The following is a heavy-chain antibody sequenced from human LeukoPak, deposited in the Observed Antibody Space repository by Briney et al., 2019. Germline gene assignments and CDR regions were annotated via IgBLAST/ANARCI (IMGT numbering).Heavy chain of an antibody. J-gene: IGHJ4*02. D-gene: IGHD3-3*01. CDR1: GGSISSGGYY. CDR2: IYYSGST. CDR3: ARAASPDFWSGYYMSYFDY. Sequence: SQTLSLTCTVSGGSISSGGYYWSWIRQHPGKGLEWIGYIYYSGSTYYNPSLKSRVTISVDTSKNQFSLKLSSVTAADTAVYYCARAASPDFWSGYYMSYFDYWGQGTLVTVSS. V-gene: IGHV4-31*03.